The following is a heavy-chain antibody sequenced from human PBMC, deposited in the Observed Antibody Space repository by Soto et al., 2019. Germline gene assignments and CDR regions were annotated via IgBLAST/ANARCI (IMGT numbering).Heavy chain of an antibody. Sequence: ESGGGLVQPGGSLRLSCAASGFTFSSYDMHWVRQATGKGLEWVSAIGTAGDTYYPGSVKGRFTISRENAKNSLYLQMNSLRAGDTAVYYCARAPHGSGSIDYWGQGTLVTVSS. V-gene: IGHV3-13*01. CDR2: IGTAGDT. CDR1: GFTFSSYD. D-gene: IGHD3-10*01. J-gene: IGHJ4*02. CDR3: ARAPHGSGSIDY.